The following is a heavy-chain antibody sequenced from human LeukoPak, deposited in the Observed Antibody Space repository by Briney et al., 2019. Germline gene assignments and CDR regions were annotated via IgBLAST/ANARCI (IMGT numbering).Heavy chain of an antibody. V-gene: IGHV4-59*12. Sequence: SETLSLTCTVSGGSISNYYWSWIRQPPGKGLEWIGYIYYSGSTTYNPSLKRRVTISVDTSKIQFSLKLSSVTAADTAVYYCARGSPTARYYYDSSGSGRFDYWGQGTLVTVSS. D-gene: IGHD3-22*01. CDR1: GGSISNYY. CDR2: IYYSGST. CDR3: ARGSPTARYYYDSSGSGRFDY. J-gene: IGHJ4*02.